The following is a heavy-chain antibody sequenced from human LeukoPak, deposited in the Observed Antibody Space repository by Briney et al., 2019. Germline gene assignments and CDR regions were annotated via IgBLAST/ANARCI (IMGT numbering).Heavy chain of an antibody. CDR1: GFTVSSNY. V-gene: IGHV3-53*01. J-gene: IGHJ5*02. CDR2: IYSGGST. Sequence: GGSLRLSCAASGFTVSSNYMSWVRQAPGKGLEWVSIIYSGGSTFYADSVKGRFTISRDNAKNSLYLQMNSVRVDDTAIYYCASGQSPFFDPWGQGTRVTVSS. CDR3: ASGQSPFFDP. D-gene: IGHD2/OR15-2a*01.